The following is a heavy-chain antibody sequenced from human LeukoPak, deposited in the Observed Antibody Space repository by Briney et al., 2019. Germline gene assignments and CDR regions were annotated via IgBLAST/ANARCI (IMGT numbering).Heavy chain of an antibody. V-gene: IGHV3-30-3*01. Sequence: GGSLRFSGAASGFTFSSYAMHWVRQAPGKGLEWVAVISYDGSNKYYADSVKGRFTISRDNSKNTLYLQMNSLRAEDTAVYYCARADFWSGSPVNYWGQGTLVTVSS. CDR3: ARADFWSGSPVNY. CDR1: GFTFSSYA. CDR2: ISYDGSNK. D-gene: IGHD3-3*01. J-gene: IGHJ4*02.